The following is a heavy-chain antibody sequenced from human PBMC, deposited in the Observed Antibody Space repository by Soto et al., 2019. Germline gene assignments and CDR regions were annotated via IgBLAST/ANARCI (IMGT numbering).Heavy chain of an antibody. CDR2: ITYDGSNK. Sequence: QVQLVEAGGGVVQPGGSLRVSCAASGFSFSSYAMHWVRQAPGKGLERVAGITYDGSNKYYADSVKGRFTVSRDTSKNTLFLQMNSLRVEDTAVYHCAKDLWPERGSGSPLDYWGQGTRVTVSS. CDR3: AKDLWPERGSGSPLDY. V-gene: IGHV3-30*18. CDR1: GFSFSSYA. D-gene: IGHD5-12*01. J-gene: IGHJ4*02.